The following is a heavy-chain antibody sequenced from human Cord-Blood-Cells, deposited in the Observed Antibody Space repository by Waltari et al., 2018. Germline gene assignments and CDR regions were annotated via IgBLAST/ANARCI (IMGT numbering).Heavy chain of an antibody. D-gene: IGHD4-4*01. CDR2: IYPGDSDT. CDR3: ARLNRPLQYYYYGMDV. V-gene: IGHV5-51*01. Sequence: EVQLVQSGAEVKRPGESLKISCKGSGYSFTSYWIGWVRQMLGKGLEWMGIIYPGDSDTRYSPSFQGQVTISADKSISTAYLQWSSLKASDTAMYYCARLNRPLQYYYYGMDVWGQGTTVTVSS. CDR1: GYSFTSYW. J-gene: IGHJ6*02.